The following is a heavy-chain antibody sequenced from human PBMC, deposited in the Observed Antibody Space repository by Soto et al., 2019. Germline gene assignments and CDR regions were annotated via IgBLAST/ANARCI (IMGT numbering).Heavy chain of an antibody. Sequence: SETLSLTCAVYGGSISSYYWSWIRQPPGKGLEWIGYIYYSGSTNYNPSLKSRVTISVDTSKNQFSLKLSSVTAADTAVYYCARTVYYDFWSASLMDVWGQGTTVTVSS. D-gene: IGHD3-3*01. CDR2: IYYSGST. V-gene: IGHV4-59*01. CDR3: ARTVYYDFWSASLMDV. J-gene: IGHJ6*02. CDR1: GGSISSYY.